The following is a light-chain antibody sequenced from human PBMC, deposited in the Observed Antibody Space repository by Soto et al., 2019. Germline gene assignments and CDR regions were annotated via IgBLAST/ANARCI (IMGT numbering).Light chain of an antibody. J-gene: IGKJ3*01. CDR1: QDVRKY. CDR3: QHSHNLPHT. V-gene: IGKV1-33*01. Sequence: DIPMTQSPSSLSASVGDRVTITCQASQDVRKYLSWYQQKARKAPKLLIYDASNLETGVPSRFSGSGSGTDFTFTISSLQPEDIATYYCQHSHNLPHTFGPGTKVDIK. CDR2: DAS.